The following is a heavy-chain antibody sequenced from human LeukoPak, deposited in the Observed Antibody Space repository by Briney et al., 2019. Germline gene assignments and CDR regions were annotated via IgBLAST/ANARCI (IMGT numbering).Heavy chain of an antibody. J-gene: IGHJ4*02. CDR1: GYSFILYG. V-gene: IGHV1-18*01. Sequence: GASVKVSCKTSGYSFILYGISWVRQAPGQGPEWMGWISTSTGDTKYTQKFQGRVTLTTDTSTSTAYMELSSLRSDDTAVYYCARDDNYGIFVNVDYWGQGPLVT. D-gene: IGHD4-11*01. CDR3: ARDDNYGIFVNVDY. CDR2: ISTSTGDT.